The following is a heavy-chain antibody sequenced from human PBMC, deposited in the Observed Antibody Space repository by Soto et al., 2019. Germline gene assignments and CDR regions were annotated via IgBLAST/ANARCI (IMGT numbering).Heavy chain of an antibody. J-gene: IGHJ6*02. Sequence: GGSLRLSCAASGLSFDNYDMHWVRQAPGKGLEWVAVISYDGSNKYYADSVKGRFTISRDNSKNTLYLQMNSLRGEDTAVYYCARGHCGSTSCARVDVWGQGTTVTVSS. CDR1: GLSFDNYD. CDR3: ARGHCGSTSCARVDV. CDR2: ISYDGSNK. V-gene: IGHV3-30*03. D-gene: IGHD2-2*01.